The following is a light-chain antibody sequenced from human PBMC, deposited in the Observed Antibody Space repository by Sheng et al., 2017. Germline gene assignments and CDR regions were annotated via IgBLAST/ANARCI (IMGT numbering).Light chain of an antibody. V-gene: IGKV1-33*01. J-gene: IGKJ1*01. CDR2: DAS. CDR1: QDIGKS. CDR3: QQYDSFYLVT. Sequence: DIQMTQSPSSLSASVGDRVTITCQASQDIGKSLNWYQETPGKAPKLLIYDASNLETGVPARFSGSGSGTEFTFTINSLQPEDVATYYCQQYDSFYLVTFGQGTKGGKQT.